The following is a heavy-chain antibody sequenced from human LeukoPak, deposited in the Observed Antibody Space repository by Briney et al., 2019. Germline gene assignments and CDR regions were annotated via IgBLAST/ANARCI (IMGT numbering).Heavy chain of an antibody. CDR3: ARDFGYF. Sequence: GGSLRLSCAVSGFTFSDHYMDWVRQAPGKGLEWVSSIRSSGDITDYADSVKGRFTISRDNSKNTPYLQMNSLRAEDTAVYYCARDFGYFWGQGTLVTVSS. CDR1: GFTFSDHY. D-gene: IGHD3-10*01. CDR2: IRSSGDIT. V-gene: IGHV3-66*01. J-gene: IGHJ4*02.